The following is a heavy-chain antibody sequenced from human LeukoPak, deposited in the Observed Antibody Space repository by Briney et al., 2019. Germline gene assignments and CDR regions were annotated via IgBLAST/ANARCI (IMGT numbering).Heavy chain of an antibody. Sequence: GGALRLSCAASGFTFSNYEMNWVRHAPGKGLEWVSYISSSGSTIYYADSVKGRFTISRDNAKNSLYLQMNSLRAEDTAVYYCARDGVDSSGYYYGYWGQGTLVTVSS. CDR1: GFTFSNYE. J-gene: IGHJ4*02. D-gene: IGHD3-22*01. CDR3: ARDGVDSSGYYYGY. CDR2: ISSSGSTI. V-gene: IGHV3-48*03.